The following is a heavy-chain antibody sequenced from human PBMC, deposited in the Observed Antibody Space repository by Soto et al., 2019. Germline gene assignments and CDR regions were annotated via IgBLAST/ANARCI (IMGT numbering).Heavy chain of an antibody. CDR2: IYYSGST. CDR1: GGSISSGGYY. CDR3: ARDTAMVTGYYYGMDV. Sequence: QVQLQESGPGLVKPSQTLSLTCTVSGGSISSGGYYWSWIRQHPGKGLEWIGYIYYSGSTYYNPTLKNRVTISVDTSKSQFSLKLSSVTAADTAVYYCARDTAMVTGYYYGMDVWGQGTTVTVSS. D-gene: IGHD5-18*01. J-gene: IGHJ6*02. V-gene: IGHV4-31*03.